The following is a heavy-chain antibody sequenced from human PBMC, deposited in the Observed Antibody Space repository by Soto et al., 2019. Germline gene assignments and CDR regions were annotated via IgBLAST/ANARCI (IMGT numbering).Heavy chain of an antibody. D-gene: IGHD4-17*01. CDR2: IIPILGIA. J-gene: IGHJ6*03. CDR3: AGDFDYGDYENYYYYMDV. Sequence: ASVKVSCKASGGTFSSYTISWVRQAPGQGLEWMGRIIPILGIANYAQKFQGRVTITADKSTSTAYMELSSLRSEETAVYYCAGDFDYGDYENYYYYMDVWGKGTTVTVSS. CDR1: GGTFSSYT. V-gene: IGHV1-69*02.